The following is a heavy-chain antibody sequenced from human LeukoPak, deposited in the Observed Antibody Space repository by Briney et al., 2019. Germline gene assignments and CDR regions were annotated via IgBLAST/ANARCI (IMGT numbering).Heavy chain of an antibody. D-gene: IGHD3-10*01. J-gene: IGHJ5*02. CDR3: AMQRINPYRPIDP. CDR2: ISSSSSYI. Sequence: GGSLRLSCAASGFTFSSYSMNWVRQAPGKGLEWVSSISSSSSYIYYADSVKGRFTISRDNAKNSLYLQMNSLRAEDTAVYYCAMQRINPYRPIDPWGQGTLVTVSS. V-gene: IGHV3-21*04. CDR1: GFTFSSYS.